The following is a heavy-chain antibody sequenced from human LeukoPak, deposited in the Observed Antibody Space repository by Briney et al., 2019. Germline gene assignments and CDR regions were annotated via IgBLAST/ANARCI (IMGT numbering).Heavy chain of an antibody. D-gene: IGHD3-10*01. J-gene: IGHJ6*03. CDR1: GGSISSSSHY. CDR3: ARVYGSGSYYNGYYYYMDV. CDR2: IYYSGST. Sequence: SETLSLTCTVSGGSISSSSHYGGWIRQPPGKGLEWIGTIYYSGSTYYNPSLKSRVTISVDTSKNQFSLKLSSVTAADTAVYYCARVYGSGSYYNGYYYYMDVWGKGTTVTISS. V-gene: IGHV4-39*01.